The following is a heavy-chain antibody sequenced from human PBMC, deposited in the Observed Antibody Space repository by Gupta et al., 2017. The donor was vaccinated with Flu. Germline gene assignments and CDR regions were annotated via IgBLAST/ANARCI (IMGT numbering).Heavy chain of an antibody. D-gene: IGHD2-2*01. CDR2: IYSGGST. CDR1: GFPVSSNY. V-gene: IGHV3-53*04. CDR3: ARVGCSSTSCPHGDYYYYGMDV. J-gene: IGHJ6*02. Sequence: EVQLVESGGGLVQPGGSLRLSCASSGFPVSSNYMSWVRQAPGKGLEWVSVIYSGGSTYYADSVKGRFTISRHNSKNTLYLQMNSLRAEDTAVYYCARVGCSSTSCPHGDYYYYGMDVWGQGTTVTVSS.